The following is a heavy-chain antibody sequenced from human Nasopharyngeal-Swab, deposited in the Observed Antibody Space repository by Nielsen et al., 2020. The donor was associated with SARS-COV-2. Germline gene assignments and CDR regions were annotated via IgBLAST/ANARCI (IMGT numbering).Heavy chain of an antibody. Sequence: WVGQAPGQGLEWMGWMNPNSGNTGYAQKFQGRVTMTRNTSISTAYMELSSLRSEDTAVYYCARSDGSGYYLYYYGMDVWGQGTTVTVSS. CDR3: ARSDGSGYYLYYYGMDV. CDR2: MNPNSGNT. J-gene: IGHJ6*02. D-gene: IGHD3-22*01. V-gene: IGHV1-8*01.